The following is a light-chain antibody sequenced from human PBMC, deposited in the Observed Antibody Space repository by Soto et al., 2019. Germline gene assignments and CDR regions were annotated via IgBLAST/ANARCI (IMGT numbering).Light chain of an antibody. CDR1: QSVRSNY. Sequence: EIVLTQSPGTLSLPPGERATLSCRASQSVRSNYLAWYQQRPGQPPSLLIYGASSRATGIPDRFSGSGSGTDFTLTISRLEPEDFAVYYCQQYANSPRTFGQGTKVEIK. J-gene: IGKJ1*01. CDR3: QQYANSPRT. V-gene: IGKV3-20*01. CDR2: GAS.